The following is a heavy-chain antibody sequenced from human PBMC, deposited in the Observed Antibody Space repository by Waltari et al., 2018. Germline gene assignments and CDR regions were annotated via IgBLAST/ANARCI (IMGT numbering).Heavy chain of an antibody. Sequence: QVELVESGGGVVQPGGSLRLSCSASGFPFSNYGIHWVRQAPAKGLEWVAFIRFDGSDIYYADSVKGRFTISRDNSKKILYLQMSSLRAEDTAVYYCAKNANYYYMDVWGKGTTVTVSS. CDR3: AKNANYYYMDV. J-gene: IGHJ6*03. V-gene: IGHV3-30*02. CDR1: GFPFSNYG. CDR2: IRFDGSDI.